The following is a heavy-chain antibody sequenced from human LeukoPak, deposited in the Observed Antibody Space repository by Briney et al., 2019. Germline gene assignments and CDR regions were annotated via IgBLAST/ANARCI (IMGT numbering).Heavy chain of an antibody. J-gene: IGHJ4*02. Sequence: KPSETLSLTCAVYGGSFSGYYWSWIRQPPGKGLGWIGEINHSGSTNYNPSLKSRVTISVDTSKNQFSLKLSSVTAADTTVYYCARKPYYPQSSKTLDYWGQGTLVTVSS. CDR2: INHSGST. V-gene: IGHV4-34*01. CDR1: GGSFSGYY. CDR3: ARKPYYPQSSKTLDY. D-gene: IGHD6-6*01.